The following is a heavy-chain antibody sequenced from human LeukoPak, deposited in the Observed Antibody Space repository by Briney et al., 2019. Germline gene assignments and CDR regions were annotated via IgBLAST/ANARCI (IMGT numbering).Heavy chain of an antibody. J-gene: IGHJ4*02. Sequence: PGGSLRLSCAASGFTLSSYWMAWVRQAPGKGLEWVANINQDGGAKFYVDSVKGRFTISRENAKNSLYLQMNSLRAEGTAVYYCARERAIGYCSSTSCYQASHMQDWGQGTLVTVSS. CDR2: INQDGGAK. D-gene: IGHD2-2*01. V-gene: IGHV3-7*01. CDR1: GFTLSSYW. CDR3: ARERAIGYCSSTSCYQASHMQD.